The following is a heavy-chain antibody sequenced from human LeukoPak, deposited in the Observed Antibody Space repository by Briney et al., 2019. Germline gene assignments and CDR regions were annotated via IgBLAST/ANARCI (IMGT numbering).Heavy chain of an antibody. V-gene: IGHV3-30*04. CDR2: ISYDGSNK. CDR1: GFTFSSYA. Sequence: PGGSLRLSCAASGFTFSSYAMHWVRQAPGKGLEWVAVISYDGSNKYYADSVKGRFTISRDNSKNTLYLQMNSLRAEDTAVYYCARERAPFVDAFDIWGQGTMVTVSS. J-gene: IGHJ3*02. CDR3: ARERAPFVDAFDI.